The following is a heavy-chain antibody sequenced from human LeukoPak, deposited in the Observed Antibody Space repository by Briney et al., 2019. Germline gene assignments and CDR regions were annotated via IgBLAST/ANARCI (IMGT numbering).Heavy chain of an antibody. CDR3: ASTEMAAFDP. CDR2: SHYSGTS. Sequence: SETLSLTCTVSGVSISSYYWNWMRQSPGKGLEWIGYSHYSGTSSYNPSLKSRVTISVDTSKNQFSLKLSSVTAADTAVYYCASTEMAAFDPWGQGTLVTVSS. V-gene: IGHV4-59*01. D-gene: IGHD5-24*01. CDR1: GVSISSYY. J-gene: IGHJ5*02.